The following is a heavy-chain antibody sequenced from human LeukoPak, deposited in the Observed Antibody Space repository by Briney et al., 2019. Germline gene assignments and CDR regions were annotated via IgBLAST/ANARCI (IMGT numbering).Heavy chain of an antibody. CDR1: GYIFTGYY. J-gene: IGHJ3*02. V-gene: IGHV1-2*02. CDR2: INPNSGDT. D-gene: IGHD5-24*01. Sequence: GASVKVSCKASGYIFTGYYMHWVRQAPGQGLEWMGWINPNSGDTSSAQKFQGRVTITRDTSISTAFMEVSRLRSDDTAVHYCARRDGYDAFDIWGQGTMVTVSS. CDR3: ARRDGYDAFDI.